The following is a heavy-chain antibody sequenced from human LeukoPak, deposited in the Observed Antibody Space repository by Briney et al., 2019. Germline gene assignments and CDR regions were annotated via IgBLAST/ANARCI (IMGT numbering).Heavy chain of an antibody. CDR3: ARGRVIEAGRRDWFDP. V-gene: IGHV3-66*01. CDR2: IYIDGST. CDR1: GFTVSSNY. D-gene: IGHD6-19*01. Sequence: QTGGSLRLSCAASGFTVSSNYMSWVRQAPGKGLEWVSVIYIDGSTYYADSVKGRFIISRDNSKSTVYLQMNSLRAEDTAVYYCARGRVIEAGRRDWFDPWGQGTLVTVSS. J-gene: IGHJ5*02.